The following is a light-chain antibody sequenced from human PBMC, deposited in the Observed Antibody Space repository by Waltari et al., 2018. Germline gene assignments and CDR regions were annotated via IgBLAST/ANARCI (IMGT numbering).Light chain of an antibody. Sequence: QSVLPQPPSASGTPGQWVTISCSGSSSNLGSNTVNWYQPLPGTAPKLLIYSTNQRPSGVPDRFSGSKSGTSASLAISGLQSEDEADYYCAAWDDSLNGPVFGGGTKLTVL. J-gene: IGLJ3*02. CDR3: AAWDDSLNGPV. CDR1: SSNLGSNT. V-gene: IGLV1-44*01. CDR2: STN.